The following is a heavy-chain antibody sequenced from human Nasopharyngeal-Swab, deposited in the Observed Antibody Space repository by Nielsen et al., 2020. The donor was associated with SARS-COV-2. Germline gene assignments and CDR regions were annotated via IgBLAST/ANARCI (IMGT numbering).Heavy chain of an antibody. D-gene: IGHD2-21*02. CDR1: GFIFSSCT. J-gene: IGHJ3*02. CDR3: ARDGYCGGDCYGAFDI. V-gene: IGHV3-21*01. CDR2: ISRSSSDI. Sequence: GESLKISCDASGFIFSSCTMNWVRRAPGKGLEWVSSISRSSSDIYYRDSLKGRFTVSRDNTKKSLYLQMDSLRAEDTAVYYCARDGYCGGDCYGAFDIWGQGTMVTVSS.